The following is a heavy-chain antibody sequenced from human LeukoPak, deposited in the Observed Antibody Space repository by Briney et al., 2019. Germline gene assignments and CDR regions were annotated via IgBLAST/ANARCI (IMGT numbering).Heavy chain of an antibody. CDR3: AREDGGLPY. V-gene: IGHV3-20*04. CDR2: INWSGAIT. D-gene: IGHD4-23*01. J-gene: IGHJ4*02. Sequence: PGGSLRLSCAASGLNFDDYGMSWVRQAPGKGPEWVSGINWSGAITSYADSVRGRFTISRDNAQNSLYLQMNSLRVEDTALYFCAREDGGLPYWGQGTLVTVSS. CDR1: GLNFDDYG.